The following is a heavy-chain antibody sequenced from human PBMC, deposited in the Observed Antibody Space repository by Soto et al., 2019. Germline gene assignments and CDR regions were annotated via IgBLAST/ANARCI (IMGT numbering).Heavy chain of an antibody. CDR3: VRQPYGSGTYYNVYGMDV. V-gene: IGHV1-18*01. Sequence: GXSVKVSCKASVYTFTTYGINWVRQAPGQGLEWMGWISDYNGNTNYAQKFQGRVTMTTDTSTSTAYLELRSLRSDDTAVYYCVRQPYGSGTYYNVYGMDVWGQGTTVTVSS. D-gene: IGHD3-10*01. J-gene: IGHJ6*02. CDR1: VYTFTTYG. CDR2: ISDYNGNT.